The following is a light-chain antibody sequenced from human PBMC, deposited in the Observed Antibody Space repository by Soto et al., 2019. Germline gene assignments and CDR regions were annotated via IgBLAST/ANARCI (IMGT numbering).Light chain of an antibody. CDR2: SNY. CDR1: SSNIESNT. Sequence: QSVLTQPPSASGTPGQRVTISFSGSSSNIESNTVTWYQQLPGTAPKLVIYSNYDRPSGVPDRFSGSTSGTSASLVIRGLQSEDEAEYYCAAWDDILNGYVFGGGTKVTV. CDR3: AAWDDILNGYV. J-gene: IGLJ1*01. V-gene: IGLV1-44*01.